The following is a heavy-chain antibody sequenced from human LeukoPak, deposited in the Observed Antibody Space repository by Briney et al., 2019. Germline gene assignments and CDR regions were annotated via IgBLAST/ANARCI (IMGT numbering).Heavy chain of an antibody. CDR2: IYSSGST. D-gene: IGHD3-16*01. Sequence: SETLSLTCTGFGGSINTYYWSWIRQSPGKGLEFIGYIYSSGSTDYNPSLESRVVISIDTSKSQFSLKMNSVTAADTAVYYCARRGTPYYSYYMDVWGKGTTVTVSS. CDR1: GGSINTYY. CDR3: ARRGTPYYSYYMDV. V-gene: IGHV4-59*08. J-gene: IGHJ6*03.